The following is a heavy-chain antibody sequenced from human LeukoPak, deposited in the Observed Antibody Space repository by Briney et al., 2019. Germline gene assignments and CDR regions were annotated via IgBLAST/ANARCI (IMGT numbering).Heavy chain of an antibody. CDR1: GFTFSSYA. CDR3: AQDPPRRAAGTGVY. D-gene: IGHD1-1*01. CDR2: ISGSGGST. Sequence: GGSLRLSCAASGFTFSSYAMSRVRQAPGKGLEWVSGISGSGGSTYYADSVKGRFTISRDNSKNTLYLQVNSLRAEDTAVYYCAQDPPRRAAGTGVYWGQGTLVTVPS. V-gene: IGHV3-23*01. J-gene: IGHJ4*02.